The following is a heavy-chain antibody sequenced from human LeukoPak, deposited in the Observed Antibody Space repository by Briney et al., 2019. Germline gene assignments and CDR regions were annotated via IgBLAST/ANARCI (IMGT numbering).Heavy chain of an antibody. V-gene: IGHV3-23*01. CDR2: ISGSGGST. D-gene: IGHD3-9*01. Sequence: GGSLRLSCAASGFTFNNYAMNSVRQAPGKGLEWVSLISGSGGSTYYADSVKGRCTISRDNSKNTLYLQMNSLRAEDMAVYYCAKDFDWSLGAMDVWGQGTTVSVSS. J-gene: IGHJ6*02. CDR1: GFTFNNYA. CDR3: AKDFDWSLGAMDV.